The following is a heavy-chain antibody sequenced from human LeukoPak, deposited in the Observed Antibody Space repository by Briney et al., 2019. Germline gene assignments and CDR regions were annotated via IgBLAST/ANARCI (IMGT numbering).Heavy chain of an antibody. D-gene: IGHD3-22*01. J-gene: IGHJ3*02. V-gene: IGHV1-18*01. CDR1: GYTFTSYG. Sequence: ASVKVSCKASGYTFTSYGISWVRQAPGQGLEWMGWISAYNGNTNYAQKLQGRVTMTTDTSTSTAYMELRSLRSDDTAVYYCARDLTYHYYDSSGPDAFDIWGQGTMVTVSS. CDR3: ARDLTYHYYDSSGPDAFDI. CDR2: ISAYNGNT.